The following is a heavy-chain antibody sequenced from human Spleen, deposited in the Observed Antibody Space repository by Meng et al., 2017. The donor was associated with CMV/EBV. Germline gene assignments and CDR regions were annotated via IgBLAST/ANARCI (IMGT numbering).Heavy chain of an antibody. V-gene: IGHV1-18*01. CDR1: GYTLPTYG. CDR2: ISAYSGNT. J-gene: IGHJ4*02. CDR3: ARDPPLMTTVTTGTGTVDY. D-gene: IGHD4-11*01. Sequence: ASVKVSCKASGYTLPTYGIVWVRQAPGQGLESMGWISAYSGNTHYAQKFQGRVIMTTDTSTSTVNMELRHLRFDDTAVYYCARDPPLMTTVTTGTGTVDYWGQGTLVTVSS.